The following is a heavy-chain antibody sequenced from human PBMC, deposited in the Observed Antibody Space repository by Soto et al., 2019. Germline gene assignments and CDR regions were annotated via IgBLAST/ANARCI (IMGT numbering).Heavy chain of an antibody. CDR3: ARVGPSVPYYYDSSPNIFENWFDP. D-gene: IGHD3-22*01. Sequence: QVQLQESGPGLVKASETLSLTCAVSGYSISTGYYWGWLRHPLGEGLEWIESIYHGGSTYYNPSRNSRRTISIDMTNTHISLILNAEPAADTPVYYCARVGPSVPYYYDSSPNIFENWFDPWGQGTLVTVSS. V-gene: IGHV4-38-2*01. CDR2: IYHGGST. CDR1: GYSISTGYY. J-gene: IGHJ5*02.